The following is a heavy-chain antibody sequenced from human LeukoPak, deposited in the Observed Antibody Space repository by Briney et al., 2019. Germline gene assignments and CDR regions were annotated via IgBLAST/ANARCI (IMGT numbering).Heavy chain of an antibody. V-gene: IGHV3-23*01. D-gene: IGHD3-16*02. CDR1: RFTFSKYG. CDR2: IGDSGGRT. J-gene: IGHJ6*03. CDR3: ARDGGLSYFSYMGV. Sequence: GGSLRLSCAAPRFTFSKYGMSRVRQAPRKGLEWISAIGDSGGRTNYADSVKGRFIISRDNSENTVYLQMNSLRAEDTALYYCARDGGLSYFSYMGVWGIGTTVTVSS.